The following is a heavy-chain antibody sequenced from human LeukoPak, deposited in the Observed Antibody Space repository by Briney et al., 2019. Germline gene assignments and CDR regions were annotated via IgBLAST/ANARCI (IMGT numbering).Heavy chain of an antibody. CDR3: AATVRGVIIYR. D-gene: IGHD3-10*01. CDR2: IDPSDSYT. V-gene: IGHV5-10-1*01. CDR1: GYSFTSYW. Sequence: GESLKISCKGSGYSFTSYWITWVRQMPGKGLEWMGRIDPSDSYTNYSPSFQGHVTISADKSISTAYLQWSSLKASDNAMYYCAATVRGVIIYRWGQGTLVTASS. J-gene: IGHJ5*02.